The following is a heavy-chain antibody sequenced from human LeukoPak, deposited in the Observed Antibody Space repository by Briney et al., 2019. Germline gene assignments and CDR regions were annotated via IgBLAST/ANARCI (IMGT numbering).Heavy chain of an antibody. CDR3: AKPGSGSYYNGYFDY. Sequence: GGSLRLSCEASGFSFPYGMSWVRQAPGKGLEWVSGITNSGENTYYADSVKGRFTISRDNSKNTLYLQMNSLRAEDTAVYYCAKPGSGSYYNGYFDYWGQGTLVTVSS. CDR2: ITNSGENT. D-gene: IGHD3-10*01. CDR1: GFSFPYG. V-gene: IGHV3-23*01. J-gene: IGHJ4*02.